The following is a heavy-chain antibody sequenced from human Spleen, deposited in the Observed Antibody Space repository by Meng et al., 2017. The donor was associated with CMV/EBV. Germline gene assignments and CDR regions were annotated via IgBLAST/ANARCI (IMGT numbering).Heavy chain of an antibody. J-gene: IGHJ4*02. D-gene: IGHD3-10*01. Sequence: ASVKVSCKTSGYTFIGHYLHWVRQAPGQGLEWMGWINFQSGGTKYAQKFQARVAMTRYTTLKTAYLEISGLKSDDTAVYYCARGQLPWGFGESDFEHWGQGTLVSVSS. CDR3: ARGQLPWGFGESDFEH. V-gene: IGHV1-2*02. CDR2: INFQSGGT. CDR1: GYTFIGHY.